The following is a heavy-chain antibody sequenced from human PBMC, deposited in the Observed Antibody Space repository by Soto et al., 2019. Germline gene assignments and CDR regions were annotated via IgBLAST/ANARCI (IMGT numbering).Heavy chain of an antibody. J-gene: IGHJ4*02. Sequence: GASVKVSCKASGYTFTGYYMHWVRQAPGQGLEWMGWINPNSGGTNYAQKFQGWVTMTRDTSISTAYMELSRLRSDDTAVYYCATTLTCSGGSCYLFYYWSQGTLVTVS. V-gene: IGHV1-2*04. CDR1: GYTFTGYY. CDR3: ATTLTCSGGSCYLFYY. CDR2: INPNSGGT. D-gene: IGHD2-15*01.